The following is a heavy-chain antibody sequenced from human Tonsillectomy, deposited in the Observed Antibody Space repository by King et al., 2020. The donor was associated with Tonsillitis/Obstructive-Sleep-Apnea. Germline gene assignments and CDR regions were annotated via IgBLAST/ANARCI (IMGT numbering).Heavy chain of an antibody. Sequence: VQLVESGGGVVQPGRSLRLSCAASGFTFSNYAIHWVRQAPGKGLEWVAVISDDGIKKYYTDSVKGRFTISRDNPKNTLYLQMNSLRAEEPAVYYCARDPSSWYFDYWGQGTLVTVSS. CDR2: ISDDGIKK. V-gene: IGHV3-30*10. CDR1: GFTFSNYA. J-gene: IGHJ4*02. CDR3: ARDPSSWYFDY. D-gene: IGHD6-13*01.